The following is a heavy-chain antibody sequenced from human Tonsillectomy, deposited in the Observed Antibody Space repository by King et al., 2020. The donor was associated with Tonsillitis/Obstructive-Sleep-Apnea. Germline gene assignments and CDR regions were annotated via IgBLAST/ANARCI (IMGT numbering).Heavy chain of an antibody. CDR2: INHSGST. CDR1: GGSFSGYY. V-gene: IGHV4-34*01. J-gene: IGHJ6*03. D-gene: IGHD1-20*01. Sequence: VQLQQWGAGLLKPSETLSRTCAVYGGSFSGYYWSWIRQPPGKGLEWIGEINHSGSTNYNPSLKSRVTISVDTSKNQFSLKLSSVTAADTAVYYCARGEVTGTTPGYYYYMDVWDKGTTVTVSS. CDR3: ARGEVTGTTPGYYYYMDV.